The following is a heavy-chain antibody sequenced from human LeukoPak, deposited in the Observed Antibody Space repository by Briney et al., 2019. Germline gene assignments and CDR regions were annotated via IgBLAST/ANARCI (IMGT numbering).Heavy chain of an antibody. V-gene: IGHV4-4*02. D-gene: IGHD1-1*01. J-gene: IGHJ4*02. CDR3: ARVNINNWHSCDY. CDR1: GGSISSNDW. CDR2: IYHSGSP. Sequence: SGTLSLTCAVSGGSISSNDWWGWVRQPPGKGLEWIGEIYHSGSPNYNPSLKSRVTISVDKSRNHFSLNLSSVTAADTAVYYCARVNINNWHSCDYWGQGTLVTVSS.